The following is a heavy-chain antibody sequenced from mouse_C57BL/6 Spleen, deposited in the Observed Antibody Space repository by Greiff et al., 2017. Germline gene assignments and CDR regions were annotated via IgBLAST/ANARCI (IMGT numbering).Heavy chain of an antibody. CDR3: ARSDPYWYFDV. CDR1: GYSFTSYY. V-gene: IGHV1-66*01. J-gene: IGHJ1*03. Sequence: VQLQQSGPELVKPGASVKISCKASGYSFTSYYIHWVKQRPGQGLEWIGWIDPGSGNTKYNEKFKGKATLTADTSSSTAYMQLSSLTSEDSAVYYCARSDPYWYFDVWGTGTTVTVSS. CDR2: IDPGSGNT.